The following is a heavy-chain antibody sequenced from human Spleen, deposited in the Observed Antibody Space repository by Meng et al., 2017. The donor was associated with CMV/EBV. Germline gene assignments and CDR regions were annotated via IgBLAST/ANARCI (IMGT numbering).Heavy chain of an antibody. V-gene: IGHV4-61*02. J-gene: IGHJ4*02. Sequence: QVQLQESGPGLVKPSQTLSLTCTVSGGSIGSGDFYWSWIRQPAGKGLEWIGRIFTTGITNYTPSLESRVTMSIDTSKNQISLRLSSVTAADTAVYYCARDGTDRNTVDYWGQGILVTVSS. CDR1: GGSIGSGDFY. D-gene: IGHD1-26*01. CDR2: IFTTGIT. CDR3: ARDGTDRNTVDY.